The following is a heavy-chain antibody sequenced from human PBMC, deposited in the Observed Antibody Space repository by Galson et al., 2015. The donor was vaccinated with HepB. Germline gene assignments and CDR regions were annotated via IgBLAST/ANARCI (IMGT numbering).Heavy chain of an antibody. CDR1: GYTFTSYG. D-gene: IGHD3-22*01. Sequence: SCKASGYTFTSYGISWVRQAPGQGLEWMGWISAYNGNTNYAQKLQGRVTVTTDTSTGTAYMELRSLRSDDTAVYYCARAAGLDSSGYGFDYWGQGTLVTVSS. J-gene: IGHJ4*02. CDR3: ARAAGLDSSGYGFDY. V-gene: IGHV1-18*01. CDR2: ISAYNGNT.